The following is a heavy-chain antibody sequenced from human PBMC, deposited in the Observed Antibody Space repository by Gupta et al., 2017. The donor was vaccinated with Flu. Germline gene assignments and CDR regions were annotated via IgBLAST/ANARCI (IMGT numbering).Heavy chain of an antibody. J-gene: IGHJ5*02. V-gene: IGHV3-30*02. CDR2: ISFEGHNS. D-gene: IGHD5-18*01. Sequence: QAPGKGLEWLAFISFEGHNSYYADSVDGRFTISRDNSGSTLSLRMNSLRSDDTGVYYCAKDLSYSTTWMGFDPRGKGTLVTVS. CDR3: AKDLSYSTTWMGFDP.